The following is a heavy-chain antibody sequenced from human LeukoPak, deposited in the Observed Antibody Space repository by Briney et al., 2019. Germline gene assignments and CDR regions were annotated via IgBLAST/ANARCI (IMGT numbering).Heavy chain of an antibody. Sequence: PGGSLRLSCAASGFTFSSYSMNWVRQAPGKGLEWVANIKQDGSEKYYVDSVKGRFTISRDNAKNSLYPQMNSLRAEDTAVYYCARDSKKQWLVSGYYFDYWGQGTLGTVSS. CDR1: GFTFSSYS. D-gene: IGHD6-19*01. CDR2: IKQDGSEK. J-gene: IGHJ4*02. CDR3: ARDSKKQWLVSGYYFDY. V-gene: IGHV3-7*01.